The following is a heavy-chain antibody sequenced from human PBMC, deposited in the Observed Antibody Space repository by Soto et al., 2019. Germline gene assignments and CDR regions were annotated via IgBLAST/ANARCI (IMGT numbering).Heavy chain of an antibody. CDR3: ARGGHVVVVTAALDY. D-gene: IGHD2-21*02. CDR2: VNPSGGHT. CDR1: RDTFTDYY. V-gene: IGHV1-46*01. J-gene: IGHJ4*02. Sequence: GASVKLSCKASRDTFTDYYIHWVRQAPGQGLEWMGTVNPSGGHTTYAQHFLGRVTMTRDTSTSTLYMELTSLTSDDTAIYYCARGGHVVVVTAALDYWGQGTLVTVSS.